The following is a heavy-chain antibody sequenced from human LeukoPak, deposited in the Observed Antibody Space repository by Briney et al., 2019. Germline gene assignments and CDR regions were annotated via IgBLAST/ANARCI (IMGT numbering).Heavy chain of an antibody. CDR3: ARVGVDYSGNIIKYYFDY. CDR2: VYYSGTT. J-gene: IGHJ4*02. Sequence: SETLSLTCTVSGGSISSYYWSWIRQPPGKGLEWVGYVYYSGTTNYNPSLKSRVIISVDTSKNQFSLKLSPVIAADTAVYYCARVGVDYSGNIIKYYFDYWGQGTLVTVSS. V-gene: IGHV4-59*01. CDR1: GGSISSYY. D-gene: IGHD4-23*01.